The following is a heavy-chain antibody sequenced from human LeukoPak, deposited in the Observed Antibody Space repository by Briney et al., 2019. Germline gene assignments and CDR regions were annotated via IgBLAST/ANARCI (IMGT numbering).Heavy chain of an antibody. Sequence: GASVKVSCKASGYTFTSYYMHWVRQAPGQGLEWMGIINPSGGSTSYAQKFQGRVTMTRDTSTSTVYMELSSLRSEDTAVYYCARGRNYYDSSGYGYYYYYYMDVWGKGTTVTVSS. CDR3: ARGRNYYDSSGYGYYYYYYMDV. J-gene: IGHJ6*03. V-gene: IGHV1-46*01. CDR2: INPSGGST. D-gene: IGHD3-22*01. CDR1: GYTFTSYY.